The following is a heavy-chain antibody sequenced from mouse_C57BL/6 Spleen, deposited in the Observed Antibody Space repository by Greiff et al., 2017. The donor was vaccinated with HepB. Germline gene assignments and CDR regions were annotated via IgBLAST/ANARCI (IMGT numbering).Heavy chain of an antibody. J-gene: IGHJ2*01. CDR2: ISYDGSN. CDR1: GYSITSGYY. CDR3: ARDHSNYYFDY. Sequence: ESGPGLVKPSQSLSLTCSVTGYSITSGYYWNWIRQFPGNKLEWMGYISYDGSNNYNPSLKNRISITRDTSKNQFFLKLNSVTTEDTATYYCARDHSNYYFDYWGQGTTLTVSS. V-gene: IGHV3-6*01. D-gene: IGHD2-5*01.